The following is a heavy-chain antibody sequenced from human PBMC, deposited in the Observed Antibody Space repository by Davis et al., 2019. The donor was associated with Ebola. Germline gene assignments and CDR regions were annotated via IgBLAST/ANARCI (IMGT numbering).Heavy chain of an antibody. Sequence: PGGSLRLSCAAPGFTFSSYGMHRVRQAPGKGLEWVAVIWYDGSNKYYAESVKGRFTISRDNSKNTLYLQMNSLRAEDTAVYYCARGDTVTAEYYFDYWGQGTLVTVSS. D-gene: IGHD4-17*01. J-gene: IGHJ4*02. V-gene: IGHV3-33*01. CDR3: ARGDTVTAEYYFDY. CDR2: IWYDGSNK. CDR1: GFTFSSYG.